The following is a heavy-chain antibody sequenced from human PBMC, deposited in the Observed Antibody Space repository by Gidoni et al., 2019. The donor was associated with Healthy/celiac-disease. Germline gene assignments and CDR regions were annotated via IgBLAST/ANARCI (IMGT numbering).Heavy chain of an antibody. Sequence: EVQLVESGGGLVKPGGSIRLSCAAPGFTFSHAWMSWVRQATGKGLEWVGRIKSRTDGGTTDDAAPVKGRFTISRDDSKNTLYLQMNSLKTEDKSVYYCTTALDNWNSAGWGQGTLVTVSS. CDR2: IKSRTDGGTT. V-gene: IGHV3-15*01. CDR3: TTALDNWNSAG. J-gene: IGHJ4*02. D-gene: IGHD1-1*01. CDR1: GFTFSHAW.